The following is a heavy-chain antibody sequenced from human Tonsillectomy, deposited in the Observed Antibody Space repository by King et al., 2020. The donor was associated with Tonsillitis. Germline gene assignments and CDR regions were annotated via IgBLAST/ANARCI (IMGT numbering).Heavy chain of an antibody. CDR3: ARHLGPDDYSNYVRGRAFDS. CDR1: GYSFTSYW. CDR2: IYPGDSDT. D-gene: IGHD4-11*01. V-gene: IGHV5-51*01. J-gene: IGHJ4*02. Sequence: VQLVESGAEVKKPGKSLKISCKGSGYSFTSYWIGWVRQMPGKGLEWMGIIYPGDSDTRYSPSFQGQVTISADKSISTAFLQWSSLKASDTAMYYCARHLGPDDYSNYVRGRAFDSWGQGTLVTVSS.